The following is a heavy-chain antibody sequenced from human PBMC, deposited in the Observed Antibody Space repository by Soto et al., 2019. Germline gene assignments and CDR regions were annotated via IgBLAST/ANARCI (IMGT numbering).Heavy chain of an antibody. CDR3: AKAFLAGTGGDV. D-gene: IGHD6-19*01. CDR1: GFDFSSNA. Sequence: QVQVVESGGSVVQPGRSLRLSCAASGFDFSSNAMQWVRQAPGKGLEWVGVISNDGSNAYYADSVKGRFTISRDNSKKTVSLQMNSLKNEDTAVYYCAKAFLAGTGGDVWGQGTLVIVSS. J-gene: IGHJ4*02. CDR2: ISNDGSNA. V-gene: IGHV3-30-3*01.